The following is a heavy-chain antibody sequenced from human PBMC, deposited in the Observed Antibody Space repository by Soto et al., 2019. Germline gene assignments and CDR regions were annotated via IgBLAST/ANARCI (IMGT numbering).Heavy chain of an antibody. Sequence: EVHLVESGGGLVQPGGSLRLSCTASGFIVSDTYVNWVRQAPGKGLEWVSVISNRGDTHYADSVRGRFSLSRDISDNTLHLQMNNLRVEDMAVYYCAREPRYCRGGSCSITRDAYDIWGQGTMVTVSS. CDR1: GFIVSDTY. CDR3: AREPRYCRGGSCSITRDAYDI. V-gene: IGHV3-66*01. J-gene: IGHJ3*02. CDR2: ISNRGDT. D-gene: IGHD2-15*01.